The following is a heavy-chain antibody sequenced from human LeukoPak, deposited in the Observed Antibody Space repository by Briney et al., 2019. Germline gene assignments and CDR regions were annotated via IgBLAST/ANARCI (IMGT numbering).Heavy chain of an antibody. V-gene: IGHV4-59*01. CDR3: ALSVAVAGTPDY. Sequence: SETLSLTCTVSGGSISSYYWSWIRQPPGKGLEWIEYIYYSGSTNYDPSLKSRVTISVDTSKNQFSLKLSSVTAADTAVYYCALSVAVAGTPDYWGQGTLVTVSS. J-gene: IGHJ4*02. CDR1: GGSISSYY. CDR2: IYYSGST. D-gene: IGHD6-19*01.